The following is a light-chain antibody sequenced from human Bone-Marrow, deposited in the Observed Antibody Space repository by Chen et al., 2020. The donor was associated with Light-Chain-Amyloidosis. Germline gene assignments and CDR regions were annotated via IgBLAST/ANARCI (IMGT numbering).Light chain of an antibody. J-gene: IGLJ1*01. CDR3: SSYTITNTLV. V-gene: IGLV2-14*01. Sequence: QIALTQPASVYGSPGQSITISCTGTSRDVGGDNHVSGYQQHPDKAPKLMIDEVTNRPSCVPDRFSGAKSDNPASLTISGLQTEDEADYVCSSYTITNTLVFGIVTRVTV. CDR1: SRDVGGDNH. CDR2: EVT.